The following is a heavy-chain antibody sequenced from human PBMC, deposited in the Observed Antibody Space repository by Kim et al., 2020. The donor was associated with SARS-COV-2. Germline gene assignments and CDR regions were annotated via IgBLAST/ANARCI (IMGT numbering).Heavy chain of an antibody. J-gene: IGHJ4*02. CDR2: INTNTGNP. Sequence: ASVKVSCKASGYTFTSYAMNWVRQAPGQGLEWMGWINTNTGNPTYAQGFTGRFVFSLDTSVSTAYLQISSLKAEDTAVYYCARDRGDRLRYFDWLLPYDYCGQGTLVTVSS. CDR1: GYTFTSYA. D-gene: IGHD3-9*01. V-gene: IGHV7-4-1*02. CDR3: ARDRGDRLRYFDWLLPYDY.